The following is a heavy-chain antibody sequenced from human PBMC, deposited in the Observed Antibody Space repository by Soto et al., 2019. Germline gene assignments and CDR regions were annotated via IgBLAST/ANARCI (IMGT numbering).Heavy chain of an antibody. D-gene: IGHD2-21*02. CDR1: GYTFGRDG. Sequence: ASVKVSCKGSGYTFGRDGMHWVRQAPGQGLEWLAWINAINGDTKYSQRFQGRLTVTRDTADNTAYLELSSLRFEDTAVYYCARSGGYFFPFDAWGPGTQATFSS. CDR2: INAINGDT. CDR3: ARSGGYFFPFDA. J-gene: IGHJ4*02. V-gene: IGHV1-3*01.